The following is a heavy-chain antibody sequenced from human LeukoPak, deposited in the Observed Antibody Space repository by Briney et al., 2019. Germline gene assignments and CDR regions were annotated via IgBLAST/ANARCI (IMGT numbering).Heavy chain of an antibody. J-gene: IGHJ5*02. CDR3: AREWGVAGPFDP. V-gene: IGHV1-2*02. CDR1: GYTFTGYY. Sequence: ASVKVSCKASGYTFTGYYMHWVRQAPGQGLEWMGWINPNSGGTNYAQKFQGRVTMTRDTSISTAYMELSRLRSDDTAVYYCAREWGVAGPFDPWGQGTLVTVSS. CDR2: INPNSGGT. D-gene: IGHD2-8*01.